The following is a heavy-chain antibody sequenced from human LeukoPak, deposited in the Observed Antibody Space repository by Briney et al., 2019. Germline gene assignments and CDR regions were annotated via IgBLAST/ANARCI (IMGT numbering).Heavy chain of an antibody. CDR3: SKSTIAARPRDY. D-gene: IGHD6-6*01. Sequence: GGSLRLSCAASGFTFNNYAMNWVRQAPGKGLEWVSTVSGGGGNTYYADSVKGRFTISRDNSKNTVYLQMNGLRAEDTAVYYCSKSTIAARPRDYWGQGTLVTVSS. CDR1: GFTFNNYA. V-gene: IGHV3-23*01. J-gene: IGHJ4*02. CDR2: VSGGGGNT.